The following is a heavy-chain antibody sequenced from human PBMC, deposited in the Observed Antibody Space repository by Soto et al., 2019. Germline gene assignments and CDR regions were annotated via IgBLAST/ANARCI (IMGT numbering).Heavy chain of an antibody. CDR1: GYTFTSYD. Sequence: ASVKVSCKASGYTFTSYDINWVLQATGQGLEWMGWMNPNSGNTGYAQKFQGRVTMTRNTSISTAYMELSSLRSEDTAVYYCARGQGYYYGSGSYYNGGWFDPWGQGTLVTVSS. CDR3: ARGQGYYYGSGSYYNGGWFDP. D-gene: IGHD3-10*01. J-gene: IGHJ5*02. V-gene: IGHV1-8*01. CDR2: MNPNSGNT.